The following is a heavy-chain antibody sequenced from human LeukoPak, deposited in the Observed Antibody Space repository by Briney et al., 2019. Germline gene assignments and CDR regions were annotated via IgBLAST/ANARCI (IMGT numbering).Heavy chain of an antibody. Sequence: GGSLRLSCAASGFTFSSYAMSWVRQAPGKGLEWVSAISGSGGSTYYADSVTGRFTISRDNSKNTLYLQMNSLRAEDTAVYYCAKGEYNWNRFDYWGQGTLVTVSS. J-gene: IGHJ4*02. CDR1: GFTFSSYA. D-gene: IGHD1-20*01. CDR2: ISGSGGST. CDR3: AKGEYNWNRFDY. V-gene: IGHV3-23*01.